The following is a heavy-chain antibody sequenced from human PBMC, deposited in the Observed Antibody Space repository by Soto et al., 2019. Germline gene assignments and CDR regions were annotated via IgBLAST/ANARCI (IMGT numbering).Heavy chain of an antibody. J-gene: IGHJ6*02. CDR1: GYTFTSYG. CDR3: XXXXXXXXXXXXXYYYGMDV. V-gene: IGHV1-18*01. CDR2: ISAYNGNT. Sequence: QVQLVQSGAEVKKPGASVKVSCKASGYTFTSYGISWVRQAPGQGLEWMGWISAYNGNTNYAQKLQGRVTMTTDTXXXXAXXXXXXXXXXXXXXXXXXXXXXXXXXXXXXYYYGMDVWGQGTTVTVSS.